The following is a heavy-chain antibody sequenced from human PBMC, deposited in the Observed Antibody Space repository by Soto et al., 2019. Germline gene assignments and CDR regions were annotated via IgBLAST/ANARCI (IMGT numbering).Heavy chain of an antibody. CDR3: AKDRGGFARGWEYYDF. CDR1: GFAFSSYT. D-gene: IGHD6-19*01. Sequence: LRLSCAASGFAFSSYTMSWVRQTPGKGLEWVSSNSASGGSTYYGDSLKGRFTISRDNSKNTLNLHIKSLGVEDSAVYYCAKDRGGFARGWEYYDFWGQGTQVTVS. CDR2: NSASGGST. J-gene: IGHJ4*02. V-gene: IGHV3-23*01.